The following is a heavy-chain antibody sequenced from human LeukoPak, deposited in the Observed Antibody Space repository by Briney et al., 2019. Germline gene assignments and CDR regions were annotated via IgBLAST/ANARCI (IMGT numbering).Heavy chain of an antibody. CDR3: AKGRYYGSGSPGYYMDV. V-gene: IGHV3-30*04. D-gene: IGHD3-10*01. J-gene: IGHJ6*03. CDR2: ISYHGTNK. CDR1: GFSFSNYA. Sequence: PGRSLRLSCAASGFSFSNYAMHWVRQAPGKGLEWVAVISYHGTNKYYADSVKGRFTVSRDNSKNTLYLQMNSLRVEDMAVYYCAKGRYYGSGSPGYYMDVWGKGTTVT.